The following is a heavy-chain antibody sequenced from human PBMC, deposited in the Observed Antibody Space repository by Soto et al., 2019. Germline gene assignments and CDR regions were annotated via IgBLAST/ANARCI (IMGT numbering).Heavy chain of an antibody. V-gene: IGHV4-31*03. D-gene: IGHD3-22*01. CDR2: IYYSGST. Sequence: QVQLQESGPGLVKPSQTLSLTCSVSGGSISSGGYYWSWIRLHPGQGLEWIGYIYYSGSTYYNPSLKSRVTISVDTSKNQFSLRLSSVTAADTAVYYCARSKYSDSNGYYRYFDYWGQGTLVTVSS. CDR1: GGSISSGGYY. CDR3: ARSKYSDSNGYYRYFDY. J-gene: IGHJ4*02.